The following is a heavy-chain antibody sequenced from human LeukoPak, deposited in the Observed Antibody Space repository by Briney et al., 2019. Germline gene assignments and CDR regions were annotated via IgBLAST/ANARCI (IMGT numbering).Heavy chain of an antibody. Sequence: GSLRLSCAASGFTFSSHWMHWVRQAPGKGLVWVSGIQTDGSSTDYADSVKGRFTISRDNAKSTLYLQMNSLRAEDTDVYYCARDRPHNWFDPWGQGTLVTVSS. CDR2: IQTDGSST. CDR1: GFTFSSHW. J-gene: IGHJ5*02. V-gene: IGHV3-74*01. CDR3: ARDRPHNWFDP.